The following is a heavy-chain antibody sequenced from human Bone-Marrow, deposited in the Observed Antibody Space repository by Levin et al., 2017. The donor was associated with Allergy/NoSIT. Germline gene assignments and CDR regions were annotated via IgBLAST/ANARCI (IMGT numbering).Heavy chain of an antibody. CDR3: STEGGHCSGGSCYLLPFYYGMDV. J-gene: IGHJ6*02. CDR1: GFNFTNAW. D-gene: IGHD2-15*01. V-gene: IGHV3-15*01. CDR2: IKSRNDGGTT. Sequence: GGSLRLSCAASGFNFTNAWMSWVRQAPGKGLEWVGRIKSRNDGGTTDYAAPVKGRFIISKDVSRNTLYLQMNSLKTQDTAVYYCSTEGGHCSGGSCYLLPFYYGMDVWGQGTTVTVSS.